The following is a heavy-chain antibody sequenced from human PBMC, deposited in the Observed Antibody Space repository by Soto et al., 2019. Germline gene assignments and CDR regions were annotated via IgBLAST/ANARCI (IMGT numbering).Heavy chain of an antibody. CDR2: INAGNGNT. V-gene: IGHV1-3*01. J-gene: IGHJ5*02. D-gene: IGHD3-10*02. CDR1: GYTFTSYA. CDR3: ARTLFGWGIWFDP. Sequence: ASVKVSCKASGYTFTSYAMHWVRQAPGQRLEWMGWINAGNGNTKYSQKFQGRVTITRDTSASTAYMELSSLSSEDTAVYYCARTLFGWGIWFDPWGQGTLVTVSS.